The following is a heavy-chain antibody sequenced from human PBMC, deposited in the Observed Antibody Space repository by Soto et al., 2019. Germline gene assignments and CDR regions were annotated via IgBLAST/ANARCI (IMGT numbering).Heavy chain of an antibody. CDR1: GGSISSSNW. Sequence: SETLSLTCAVSGGSISSSNWWSWVRQPPGKGLEWIGEIYHSGSTNYNPSLKSRVTISVDKSKNQFSLKLSSVTAADTAVYYWESGMEYSGYRGYDYDALDIPGQRTTATVSS. CDR2: IYHSGST. J-gene: IGHJ3*02. D-gene: IGHD5-12*01. V-gene: IGHV4-4*02. CDR3: ESGMEYSGYRGYDYDALDI.